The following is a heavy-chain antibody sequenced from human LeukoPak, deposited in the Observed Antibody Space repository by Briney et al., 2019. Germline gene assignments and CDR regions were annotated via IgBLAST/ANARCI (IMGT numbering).Heavy chain of an antibody. CDR1: GGSISSXY. D-gene: IGHD2-2*01. V-gene: IGHV4-59*01. CDR3: ASLCSSTSCYSDY. Sequence: KPXXXXSLTCTVSGGSISSXYWSWIRQPPGKGLEWIGYIYYSGSTNYNPSLKSRVTISVDTSKNQFSLKLSSVTAADTAVYYCASLCSSTSCYSDYWGQGTLVTXS. J-gene: IGHJ4*02. CDR2: IYYSGST.